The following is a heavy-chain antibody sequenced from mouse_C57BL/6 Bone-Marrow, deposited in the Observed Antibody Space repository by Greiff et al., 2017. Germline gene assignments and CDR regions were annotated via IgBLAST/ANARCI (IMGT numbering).Heavy chain of an antibody. CDR3: ARLRLRRSWYFDV. D-gene: IGHD2-4*01. CDR1: GYSFTGYY. CDR2: IYPYNGVS. Sequence: VQLQQSGPELVKPGASVKISCKASGYSFTGYYMHWVKQSHGNILDWIGYIYPYNGVSSYNQKFKGKATLTVDKSSSTAYMELRSLTSEDSAVXVCARLRLRRSWYFDVWGTGTTVTVSS. V-gene: IGHV1-31*01. J-gene: IGHJ1*03.